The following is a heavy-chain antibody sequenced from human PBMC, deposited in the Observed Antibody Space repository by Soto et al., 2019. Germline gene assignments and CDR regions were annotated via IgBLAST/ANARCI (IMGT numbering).Heavy chain of an antibody. CDR2: MSGDGKTI. CDR3: ARTYVPGIAGFDP. Sequence: PGGSLRLSCAASGFTFSNYFMHWVRQVPGEGLVWVSRMSGDGKTISYADSVKGRLTISRDNAKNTLYLQMNSLRVEDTAVYYCARTYVPGIAGFDPWGQGTLVTVSS. V-gene: IGHV3-74*01. CDR1: GFTFSNYF. D-gene: IGHD1-1*01. J-gene: IGHJ5*02.